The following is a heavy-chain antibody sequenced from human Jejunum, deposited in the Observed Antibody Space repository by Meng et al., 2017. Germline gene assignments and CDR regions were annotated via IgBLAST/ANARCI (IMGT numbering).Heavy chain of an antibody. V-gene: IGHV3-23*01. CDR3: VKEGPEPVGPAHGMDV. J-gene: IGHJ6*02. CDR2: ISASGYSK. D-gene: IGHD1-14*01. CDR1: GFTFNNYA. Sequence: GESLKISCAASGFTFNNYAMNWVRQAPGKGLEWVAVISASGYSKYYADSMKGRFTISRDNSKNRLYLQIHSLRADDTAVYYCVKEGPEPVGPAHGMDVWGQGTTVTVSS.